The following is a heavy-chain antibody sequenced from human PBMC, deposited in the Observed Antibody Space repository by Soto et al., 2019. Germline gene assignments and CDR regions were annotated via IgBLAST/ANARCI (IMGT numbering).Heavy chain of an antibody. CDR3: TTASVIYGDYDSDWYFDL. Sequence: PGGSLRLSCAASGFTFSNAWMSWVRQAPGKGLEWVGRIKSKTDGGTTDYAAPVKGRFTISRDDSKNTLYLQMNSLKTEDTAVYYCTTASVIYGDYDSDWYFDLWGRGTLVTVSS. J-gene: IGHJ2*01. V-gene: IGHV3-15*01. CDR1: GFTFSNAW. CDR2: IKSKTDGGTT. D-gene: IGHD4-17*01.